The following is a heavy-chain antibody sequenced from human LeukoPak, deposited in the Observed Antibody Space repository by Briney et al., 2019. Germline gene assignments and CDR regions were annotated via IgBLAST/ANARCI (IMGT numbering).Heavy chain of an antibody. Sequence: SSETLSLTCTISADSISGFYWSWIRKSPGKGLQWIGYVYYSGNTYYDPSLKSRVTISIDTSKSQFSLKLTSVTAADTAVYYCARVNGGGPPSRMDVWGNGTTVTVSS. V-gene: IGHV4-59*01. D-gene: IGHD2-8*01. CDR3: ARVNGGGPPSRMDV. CDR1: ADSISGFY. CDR2: VYYSGNT. J-gene: IGHJ6*04.